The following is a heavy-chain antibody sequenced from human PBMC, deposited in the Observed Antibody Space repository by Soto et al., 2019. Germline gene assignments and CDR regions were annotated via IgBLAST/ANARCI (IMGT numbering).Heavy chain of an antibody. J-gene: IGHJ6*03. CDR3: ARDYLTGGSYYMDV. CDR2: IYYSGST. Sequence: SETLSLTCTVSGGSISSYYWSWIRQPPGKGLEWFGYIYYSGSTNYNPSLKIRVTISVDTSKNHFSLKLSSVTAADTSVYYCARDYLTGGSYYMDVWGKGTTVTVSS. V-gene: IGHV4-59*01. D-gene: IGHD3-10*01. CDR1: GGSISSYY.